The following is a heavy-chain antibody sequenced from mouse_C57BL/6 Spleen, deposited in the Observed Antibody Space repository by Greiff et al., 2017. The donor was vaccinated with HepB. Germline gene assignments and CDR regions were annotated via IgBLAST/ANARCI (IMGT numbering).Heavy chain of an antibody. Sequence: SGPELVKPGASVKISCKASGYAFSSSWMNWVKQRPGKGLEWIGRIYPGDGDTNYNGKFKGKATLTADKSSSTAYMQLSSLTSEDSAVYFCARACLTGRREVAPFAYWGQGTLVTVSA. V-gene: IGHV1-82*01. CDR1: GYAFSSSW. J-gene: IGHJ3*01. CDR2: IYPGDGDT. D-gene: IGHD4-1*01. CDR3: ARACLTGRREVAPFAY.